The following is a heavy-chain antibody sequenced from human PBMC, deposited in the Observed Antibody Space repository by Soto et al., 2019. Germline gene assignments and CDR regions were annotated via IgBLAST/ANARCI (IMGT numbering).Heavy chain of an antibody. D-gene: IGHD6-19*01. V-gene: IGHV3-30*18. CDR2: ISYDGSNK. CDR1: GFSFSSYG. CDR3: AKDEEVAGNHFQH. J-gene: IGHJ1*01. Sequence: GGSVRLSCAASGFSFSSYGMHWVRQAPGKGLEWVAVISYDGSNKYYADSVKGRFTISRDNSKNTLYLQMNSLRAEDTAVYYCAKDEEVAGNHFQHWGQGTLVTVSS.